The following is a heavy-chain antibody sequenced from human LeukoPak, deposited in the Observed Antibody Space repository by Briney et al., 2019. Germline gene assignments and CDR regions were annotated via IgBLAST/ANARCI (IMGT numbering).Heavy chain of an antibody. J-gene: IGHJ4*02. CDR1: GFTFTSYA. Sequence: GSLRLSCAASGFTFTSYAMSWVRQAPGKGLEWVSAINGGGGSIYYADSVKGRSTISRDNSKNTLCLKMNSLRAEDTAVYYCAKTTGISSSYNFDCWGQGTLVTVSS. D-gene: IGHD2-2*02. V-gene: IGHV3-23*01. CDR3: AKTTGISSSYNFDC. CDR2: INGGGGSI.